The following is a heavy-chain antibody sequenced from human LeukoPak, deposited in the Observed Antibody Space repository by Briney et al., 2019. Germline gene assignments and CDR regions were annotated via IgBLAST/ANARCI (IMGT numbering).Heavy chain of an antibody. CDR1: GFTFDDYG. J-gene: IGHJ6*03. Sequence: PGGSLRLSCAASGFTFDDYGMSWVRQAPGKGLEWVSGINWNGGSTGYADSVKGRFTISRDNSKNTLYLQMNSLRAEDTAVYYCAKDSSSYNNYYYMDVWGKGTTVTVSS. D-gene: IGHD6-6*01. V-gene: IGHV3-20*04. CDR2: INWNGGST. CDR3: AKDSSSYNNYYYMDV.